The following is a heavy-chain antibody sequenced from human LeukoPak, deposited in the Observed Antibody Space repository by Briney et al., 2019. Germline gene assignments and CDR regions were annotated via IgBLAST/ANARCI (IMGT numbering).Heavy chain of an antibody. CDR1: GGSISSTGHY. CDR2: IYSNGNT. Sequence: SETLSLTCSVSGGSISSTGHYWGWIRQSPEKGLDWIGSIYSNGNTYYNPSVKSRVTMSVETSKNQFSLKLTSMTAADTAVYYCARSATVTTGYFDYWGQGALVTVSS. CDR3: ARSATVTTGYFDY. V-gene: IGHV4-39*07. D-gene: IGHD4-17*01. J-gene: IGHJ4*02.